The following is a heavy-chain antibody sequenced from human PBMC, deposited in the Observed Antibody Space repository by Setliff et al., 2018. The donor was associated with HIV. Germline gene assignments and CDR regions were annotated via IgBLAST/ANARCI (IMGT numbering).Heavy chain of an antibody. J-gene: IGHJ4*02. CDR2: IYYSGDT. V-gene: IGHV4-39*07. Sequence: PSETLSLTCIVSDGSINSTSYYWGWIRQPPGQGLEWIGSIYYSGDTFYNTSLKTRITISVDTSKNHLSLKVSSLTAADTAVYYCARAPYYDYRGLAVYYFDYWGQGTLVTVSS. D-gene: IGHD3-22*01. CDR3: ARAPYYDYRGLAVYYFDY. CDR1: DGSINSTSYY.